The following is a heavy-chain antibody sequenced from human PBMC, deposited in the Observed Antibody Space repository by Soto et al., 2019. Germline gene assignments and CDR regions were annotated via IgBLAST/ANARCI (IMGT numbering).Heavy chain of an antibody. CDR2: ISSSSSYI. CDR3: ARATKGNPPWYFDY. V-gene: IGHV3-21*01. CDR1: GFTFSSYS. Sequence: EVQLVESGGGLVKPGGSLRLSCAASGFTFSSYSMNWVRQAPGKGLEWVSSISSSSSYIYYADSVKGRFTISRDNAKNSLYLQMNSLRAEDTAVYYCARATKGNPPWYFDYWGQGTLVTVSS. J-gene: IGHJ4*02.